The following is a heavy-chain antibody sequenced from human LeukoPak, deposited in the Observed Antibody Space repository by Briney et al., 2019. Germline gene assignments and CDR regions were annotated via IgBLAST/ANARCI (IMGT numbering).Heavy chain of an antibody. J-gene: IGHJ6*02. V-gene: IGHV3-30*18. CDR3: AKEEGLLRFFDYYGMDV. D-gene: IGHD3-3*01. CDR2: ISYDGSNK. CDR1: GFTFSSYG. Sequence: GGSLRLSCAASGFTFSSYGMHWVRQAPGKGLELVAVISYDGSNKYYADSVKGRFTISRDNSKNKLYLQMNSLRAEDTAVYYCAKEEGLLRFFDYYGMDVWGQGTTVTVSS.